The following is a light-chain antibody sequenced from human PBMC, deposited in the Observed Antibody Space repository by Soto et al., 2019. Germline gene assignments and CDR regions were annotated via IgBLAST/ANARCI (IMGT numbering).Light chain of an antibody. CDR2: DVS. J-gene: IGLJ2*01. CDR1: SSDVGGYNY. V-gene: IGLV2-14*01. CDR3: NSYTSSSTLL. Sequence: QSALTQPASVSGSPGQSITISCTGTSSDVGGYNYVSWYQQHPGKAPKLMIYDVSNRPSGVSNRFSGSKSGNTASLTISGLQAEDGADYYCNSYTSSSTLLFGGGTKLTVL.